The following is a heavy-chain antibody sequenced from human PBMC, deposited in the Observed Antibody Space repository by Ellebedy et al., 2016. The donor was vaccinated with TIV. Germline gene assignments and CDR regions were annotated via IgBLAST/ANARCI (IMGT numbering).Heavy chain of an antibody. Sequence: PGGSLRLSCAASGFTFSSYGMHWVRQAPGKGLEWVAIISYDGSNEVYADSVKGRFTISRDNSKDTLSLQLNSLRADDTAVYYCARGMTNHYFDCWGQGTLVTVSS. J-gene: IGHJ4*02. D-gene: IGHD4-11*01. CDR1: GFTFSSYG. CDR2: ISYDGSNE. V-gene: IGHV3-30*03. CDR3: ARGMTNHYFDC.